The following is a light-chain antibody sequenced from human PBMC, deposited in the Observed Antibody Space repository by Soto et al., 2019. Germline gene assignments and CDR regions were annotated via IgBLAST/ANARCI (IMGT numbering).Light chain of an antibody. CDR1: ENVDIY. Sequence: ETVLTQSPATLSLSPGERATLSCRASENVDIYLAWYQQKPGQAPRLLIYHASNRATGIPARLSGSGSGTDFTLTISSLEPEDYGVYYCQQRRNWPPLTFGGGTRVEIK. CDR3: QQRRNWPPLT. V-gene: IGKV3-11*01. CDR2: HAS. J-gene: IGKJ4*01.